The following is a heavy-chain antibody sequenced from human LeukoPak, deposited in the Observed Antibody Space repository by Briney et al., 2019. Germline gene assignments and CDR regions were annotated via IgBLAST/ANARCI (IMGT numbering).Heavy chain of an antibody. J-gene: IGHJ4*02. V-gene: IGHV4-34*01. Sequence: PSETLSLTCAVYGGSFSGYHRSWIRQPPGKGLEWIGEIDHSGYTKYNVSLKSRVTISVDTSKNQFSLKLSSVTAADTAVYYCARDSVSGTSSSWYEYFEYWGQGTLVTVSS. CDR1: GGSFSGYH. CDR2: IDHSGYT. CDR3: ARDSVSGTSSSWYEYFEY. D-gene: IGHD6-13*01.